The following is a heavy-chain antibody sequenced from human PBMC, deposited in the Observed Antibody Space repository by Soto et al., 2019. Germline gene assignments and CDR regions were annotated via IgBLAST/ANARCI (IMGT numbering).Heavy chain of an antibody. CDR3: ARGGSGWFDP. D-gene: IGHD3-16*01. CDR2: ISSGSSDK. Sequence: EVQLVESGGGLVQPGRSLRLSCAASGFTFDDYAMHWVRQAPGKGLEWVSSISSGSSDKYYADSVKGRFTISRDNAKNSLYLQMNSLRAEDTAVYYWARGGSGWFDPWSQGILVTVSS. V-gene: IGHV3-21*01. J-gene: IGHJ5*02. CDR1: GFTFDDYA.